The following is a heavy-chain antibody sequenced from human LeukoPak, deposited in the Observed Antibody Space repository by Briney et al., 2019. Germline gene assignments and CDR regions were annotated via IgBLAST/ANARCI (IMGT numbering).Heavy chain of an antibody. J-gene: IGHJ4*02. V-gene: IGHV3-7*01. D-gene: IGHD1-14*01. CDR2: INQGGSDK. CDR3: TRDRSRSEDD. CDR1: GFTFSCHW. Sequence: PGGSLRLSCAASGFTFSCHWMSWVRQAPGKGLEWVANINQGGSDKYYVDSVKGRFTISRDNANNLLYLQMNSLGGEDTAVYYCTRDRSRSEDDWGQGTLVTVSS.